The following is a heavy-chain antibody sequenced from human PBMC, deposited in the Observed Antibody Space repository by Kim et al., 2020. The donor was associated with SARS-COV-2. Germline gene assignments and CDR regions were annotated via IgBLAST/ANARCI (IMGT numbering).Heavy chain of an antibody. J-gene: IGHJ5*02. CDR2: ISHRGSP. CDR1: GGSISSLSW. V-gene: IGHV4-4*02. CDR3: AGFSADMMSMMWGRGGWFDP. Sequence: SETLSLTCTVSGGSISSLSWWSWVRQAPGKGLEWIGEISHRGSPNYHSSLKSRMTISIDNSKNQFSLRLTSVTAADTAMYFCAGFSADMMSMMWGRGGWFDPWGPGTLVTVSS. D-gene: IGHD3-16*01.